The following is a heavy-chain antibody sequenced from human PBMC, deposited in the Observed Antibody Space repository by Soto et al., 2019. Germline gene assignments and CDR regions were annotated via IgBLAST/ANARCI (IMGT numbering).Heavy chain of an antibody. CDR1: GFTVSSNY. CDR2: LYRGGST. Sequence: PGGSLRLSCAASGFTVSSNYMSWVRQAPGKGLEWVSVLYRGGSTYYADSVKGRFTISRDNSKNTLYLQMSSLRAEDTAVYYCARSSGGWVTDYYGMDVWGQGTTVTVSS. V-gene: IGHV3-53*01. J-gene: IGHJ6*02. CDR3: ARSSGGWVTDYYGMDV. D-gene: IGHD6-19*01.